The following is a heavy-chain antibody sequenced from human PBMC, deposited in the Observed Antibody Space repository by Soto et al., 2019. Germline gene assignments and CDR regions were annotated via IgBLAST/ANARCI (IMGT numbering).Heavy chain of an antibody. Sequence: GGSLRLSCAASGFTFSSYDMHWVRQATGKGLEWVSAIGTAGDTYYPGSVKGRFTISRENAKNSLYLQMNSLRAEDTAVYYCARASITIGPDLCGRGTLVTVSS. CDR3: ARASITIGPDL. CDR2: IGTAGDT. D-gene: IGHD3-10*01. V-gene: IGHV3-13*01. CDR1: GFTFSSYD. J-gene: IGHJ2*01.